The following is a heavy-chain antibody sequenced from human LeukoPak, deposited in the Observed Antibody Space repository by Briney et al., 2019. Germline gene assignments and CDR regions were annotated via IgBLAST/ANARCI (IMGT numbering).Heavy chain of an antibody. CDR1: LASPSGDY. D-gene: IGHD6-19*01. V-gene: IGHV4-59*01. CDR2: VYYSVSA. J-gene: IGHJ4*02. CDR3: TSMGSDSGWSEFDY. Sequence: PPETLSLTCTVSLASPSGDYWCSIPHPPGKGLRWIGYVYYSVSAIYNPSLTSLVTISVDTSKNQFSLNLRAVTAADTAVDYCTSMGSDSGWSEFDYWGQGTLVTVSS.